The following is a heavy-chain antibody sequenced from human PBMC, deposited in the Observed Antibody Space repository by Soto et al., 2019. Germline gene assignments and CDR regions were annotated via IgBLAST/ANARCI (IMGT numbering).Heavy chain of an antibody. CDR3: ARQYYYDSSGYAFDY. D-gene: IGHD3-22*01. CDR1: GFTFSGYS. Sequence: EVQLVESGGGLVKPGGSLRLSCAASGFTFSGYSMNWVRQAPGKGLEWVSSISSSSSYIYYADSVKGRFTISRDNAKNSLYLQMNSLRAEDTAVYYCARQYYYDSSGYAFDYWGQGTLVTVSS. J-gene: IGHJ4*02. CDR2: ISSSSSYI. V-gene: IGHV3-21*01.